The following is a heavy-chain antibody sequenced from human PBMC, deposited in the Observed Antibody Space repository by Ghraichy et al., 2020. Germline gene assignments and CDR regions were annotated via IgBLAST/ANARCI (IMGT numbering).Heavy chain of an antibody. CDR1: GGTFSSYA. V-gene: IGHV1-69*13. CDR3: ASLISITGTRGWFDP. Sequence: SVKVSCKASGGTFSSYAISWVRQAPGQGLEWMGGIIPIFGTANYAQKFQGRVTITADESTSTAYMELSSLRSEDTAVYYCASLISITGTRGWFDPWGQGTLVTVSS. D-gene: IGHD1-20*01. J-gene: IGHJ5*02. CDR2: IIPIFGTA.